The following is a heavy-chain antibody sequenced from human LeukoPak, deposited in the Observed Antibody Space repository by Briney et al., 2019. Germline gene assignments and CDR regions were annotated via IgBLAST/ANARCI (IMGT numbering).Heavy chain of an antibody. J-gene: IGHJ5*02. CDR2: MNPNSGNT. CDR1: GYTFTSYD. D-gene: IGHD1-1*01. V-gene: IGHV1-8*01. CDR3: ARFVNNWNDHNWFDP. Sequence: ASVKVSCKASGYTFTSYDINWVRQATGQGLEWMGWMNPNSGNTGYAQKFQGRVTMTRNTSISTAYMELRSLRSDDTAVYYCARFVNNWNDHNWFDPWGQGTLVTVSS.